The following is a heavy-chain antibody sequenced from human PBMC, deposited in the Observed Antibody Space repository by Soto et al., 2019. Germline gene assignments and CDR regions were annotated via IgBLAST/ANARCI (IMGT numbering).Heavy chain of an antibody. CDR3: GREERNGFDS. Sequence: QVQLVQSGAEVKKPGASVKVSCKASGYTFTGYYMHWVRQAPGQGLEWMGWINPNNGDTKYAQRFQGRVTVTRDTSSSTAYMELRRLTSDDTAVYYCGREERNGFDSGGQGTLVTVSS. V-gene: IGHV1-2*02. CDR2: INPNNGDT. CDR1: GYTFTGYY. J-gene: IGHJ5*01.